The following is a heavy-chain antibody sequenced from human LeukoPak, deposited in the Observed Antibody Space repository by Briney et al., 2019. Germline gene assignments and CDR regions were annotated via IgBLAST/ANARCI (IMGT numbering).Heavy chain of an antibody. D-gene: IGHD6-19*01. J-gene: IGHJ4*02. CDR3: AKGGKLYSSGWYYFDY. CDR2: ISWNSGSI. CDR1: GFTFDDYA. V-gene: IGHV3-9*01. Sequence: PGGSLRLPCAASGFTFDDYAMHWVRQAPGKGLEWVSGISWNSGSIGYADSVKGRFTISRDNAKNSLYLQMNSLRAEDTALYYCAKGGKLYSSGWYYFDYWGQGTLVTVSS.